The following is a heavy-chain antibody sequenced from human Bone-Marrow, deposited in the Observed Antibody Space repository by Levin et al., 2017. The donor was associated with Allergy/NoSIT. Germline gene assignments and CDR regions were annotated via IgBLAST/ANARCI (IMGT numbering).Heavy chain of an antibody. CDR3: TRGGYGDYPLDY. D-gene: IGHD4-17*01. Sequence: KPGGSLRLSCAASAFTFSNYNMNWVRQAPGRGLEWVASISSSSTSKYYADSVKGRFTISRDNTNNSLYLLMNSLRVEDTAVYYCTRGGYGDYPLDYWGQGSLVTVSS. V-gene: IGHV3-21*06. CDR1: AFTFSNYN. J-gene: IGHJ4*02. CDR2: ISSSSTSK.